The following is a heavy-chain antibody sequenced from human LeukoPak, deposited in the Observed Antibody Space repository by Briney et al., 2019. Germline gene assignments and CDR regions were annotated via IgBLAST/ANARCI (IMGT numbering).Heavy chain of an antibody. D-gene: IGHD3-16*01. CDR2: ISGSGGST. Sequence: PGGSLRLSCAASGFTFSSYAMTWVRQAPGKGLEWVSSISGSGGSTYYADSVKGRFTISRDSSTNTLYLQMNSLRAEDTAVYYCAKGDGYVSYYFDYWGQGTLVTVSS. CDR1: GFTFSSYA. V-gene: IGHV3-23*01. CDR3: AKGDGYVSYYFDY. J-gene: IGHJ4*02.